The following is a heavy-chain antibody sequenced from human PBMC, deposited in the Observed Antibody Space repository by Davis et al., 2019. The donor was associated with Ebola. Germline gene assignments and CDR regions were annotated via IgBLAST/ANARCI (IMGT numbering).Heavy chain of an antibody. CDR3: SGGRSGFGESY. J-gene: IGHJ4*02. CDR1: GGSISSYY. Sequence: PSETLSLTCTVSGGSISSYYWSWIRQPPGKGLEWIGYIYYSGSTYYNPSLKSRVTISVDTSKNQFSLKLTSVTAADTAWYYCSGGRSGFGESYGGQGTLVTVSS. D-gene: IGHD3-10*01. V-gene: IGHV4-59*12. CDR2: IYYSGST.